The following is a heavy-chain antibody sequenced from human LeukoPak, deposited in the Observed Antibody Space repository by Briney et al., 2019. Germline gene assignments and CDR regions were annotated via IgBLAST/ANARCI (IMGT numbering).Heavy chain of an antibody. V-gene: IGHV3-7*01. D-gene: IGHD3-10*01. J-gene: IGHJ4*02. Sequence: PGGSLGLSCAASGFTFRSYRMNWVRQAPGKGLEWVASIKQGESERYYVDSVNGRFTISRDNAKNSLYLQMNSLRAEDTAVYYCAREGVGGSGVDYWGQGTLVTVSS. CDR3: AREGVGGSGVDY. CDR2: IKQGESER. CDR1: GFTFRSYR.